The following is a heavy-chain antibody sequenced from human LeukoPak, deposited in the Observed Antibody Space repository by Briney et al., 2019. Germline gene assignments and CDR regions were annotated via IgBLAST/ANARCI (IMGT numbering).Heavy chain of an antibody. V-gene: IGHV4-59*01. CDR3: AREGIGFDY. CDR2: IYYSGST. Sequence: SETLSLTCTVSGGSISSYYWSWIRQPPGKGLEWIGYIYYSGSTNYNPSLKSRVTISVDTSKNQFPLKLSSVTAADTAVYYCAREGIGFDYWGQGTLVTVSS. CDR1: GGSISSYY. D-gene: IGHD2/OR15-2a*01. J-gene: IGHJ4*02.